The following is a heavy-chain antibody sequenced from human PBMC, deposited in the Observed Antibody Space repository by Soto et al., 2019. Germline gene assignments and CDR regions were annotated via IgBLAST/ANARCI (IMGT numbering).Heavy chain of an antibody. CDR2: IWYDGSNK. CDR3: ERETRQLLHNWFDT. Sequence: GGSLRLSCAASGFTFSSYGMHWVRQAPGKGLEWVAVIWYDGSNKYYADSVKGRFTLSRDNSKNTLYLQMNSLRAEDTAVYYCERETRQLLHNWFDTWGQGTLVTVSS. CDR1: GFTFSSYG. J-gene: IGHJ5*02. D-gene: IGHD2-2*01. V-gene: IGHV3-33*01.